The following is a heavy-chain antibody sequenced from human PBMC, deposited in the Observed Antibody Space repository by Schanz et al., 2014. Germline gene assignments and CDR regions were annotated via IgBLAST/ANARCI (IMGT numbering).Heavy chain of an antibody. CDR3: TTQQLGSHYLYGMDV. CDR1: GFTFSTYA. Sequence: VQLLQSGGALVQPGGSLRLSCSASGFTFSTYAMSWARQTPGKGLEWVSSITTGGNTYYRDSVKGRFIVSRDNSKNTLYLQMNSLRAEDTAVYYCTTQQLGSHYLYGMDVWGQGTTVTVS. D-gene: IGHD6-13*01. J-gene: IGHJ6*02. CDR2: ITTGGNT. V-gene: IGHV3-23*01.